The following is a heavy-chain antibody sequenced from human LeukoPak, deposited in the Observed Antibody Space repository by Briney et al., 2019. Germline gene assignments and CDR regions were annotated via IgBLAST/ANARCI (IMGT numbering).Heavy chain of an antibody. J-gene: IGHJ4*02. V-gene: IGHV3-7*01. D-gene: IGHD6-13*01. CDR3: ATDLSVAAAGTNDY. CDR2: IKQDGSEK. CDR1: GFTFSSYW. Sequence: PGGSLRLSCVASGFTFSSYWMSWVRQAPGKGPEWVASIKQDGSEKFYVDSVKGRFTISRDNARNSVYLQMNSLRAEDTAVYYCATDLSVAAAGTNDYWGQGTLVTVSS.